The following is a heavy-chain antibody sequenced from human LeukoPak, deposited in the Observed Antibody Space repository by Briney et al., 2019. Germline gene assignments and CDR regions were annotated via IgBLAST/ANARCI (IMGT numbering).Heavy chain of an antibody. CDR1: GFTFSSYS. D-gene: IGHD3-16*01. J-gene: IGHJ4*02. Sequence: GGSLRLSCAAAGFTFSSYSMNWVRQAPGKGLEWVSSISSSSSYIYYADSVKGRFTISRDNSKNTLYLQMNSLRAEDTAVYYCARAALPYDYYPIPYWGQGTLVTVSS. V-gene: IGHV3-21*01. CDR2: ISSSSSYI. CDR3: ARAALPYDYYPIPY.